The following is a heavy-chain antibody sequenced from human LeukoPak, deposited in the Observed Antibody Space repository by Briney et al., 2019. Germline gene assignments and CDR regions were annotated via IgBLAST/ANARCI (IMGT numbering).Heavy chain of an antibody. J-gene: IGHJ5*02. CDR2: INHTGDT. CDR3: ARGNYNNGWMKQATDH. V-gene: IGHV4-34*01. Sequence: SETLSLTCGDYGGSFSGYYWSWSRQPPGKGLEWIGEINHTGDTNHNPSLKSRVTMSVDTSKKQFSLTLSPVTAADTAVYYCARGNYNNGWMKQATDHWGQGTQVTVSS. CDR1: GGSFSGYY. D-gene: IGHD6-19*01.